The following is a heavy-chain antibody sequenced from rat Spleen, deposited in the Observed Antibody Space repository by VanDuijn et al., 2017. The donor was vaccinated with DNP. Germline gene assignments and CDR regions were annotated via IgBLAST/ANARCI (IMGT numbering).Heavy chain of an antibody. CDR2: ISYDGNRI. CDR1: GFTFSDFN. D-gene: IGHD1-12*01. CDR3: TRGGGGYYAVDA. V-gene: IGHV5-7*01. J-gene: IGHJ2*01. Sequence: EVQLVESGGGLVRHGGSLKLSCVASGFTFSDFNMAWVRQAPKEGLECVSIISYDGNRIYYRDSVKGRFTISRDNAKSTLYLQMDTLRSEETATYYCTRGGGGYYAVDAWGQGVMVTVSS.